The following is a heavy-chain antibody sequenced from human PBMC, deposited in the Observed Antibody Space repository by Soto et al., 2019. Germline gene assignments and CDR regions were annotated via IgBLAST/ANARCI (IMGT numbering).Heavy chain of an antibody. Sequence: QVQLQESGPGLVKPSETLSLTCAVSGGSVSSGSDYWSWIRQPPGKGLEWTGYIYSSGSTNYNPSLKSRVTVSVDTSKNQLSLKLSSVTAADTAVYYCARGGFCSGGNCYEELRLFDYWGQGTLVTVSS. CDR1: GGSVSSGSDY. CDR3: ARGGFCSGGNCYEELRLFDY. CDR2: IYSSGST. D-gene: IGHD2-15*01. J-gene: IGHJ4*02. V-gene: IGHV4-61*01.